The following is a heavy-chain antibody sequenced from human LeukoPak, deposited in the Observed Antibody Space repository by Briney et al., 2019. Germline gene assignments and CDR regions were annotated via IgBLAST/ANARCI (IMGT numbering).Heavy chain of an antibody. CDR2: INHSGST. CDR1: GGSFSGYY. D-gene: IGHD5-12*01. V-gene: IGHV4-34*01. CDR3: ARSSATTAFKYYFDY. J-gene: IGHJ4*02. Sequence: PSETLSLTCAVYGGSFSGYYWSWIRRPPGKGLEWIREINHSGSTNYNPSPKSRVTISVDTSKNQFSLKLSSVTAADTAVYYCARSSATTAFKYYFDYWGQGTLVTVSS.